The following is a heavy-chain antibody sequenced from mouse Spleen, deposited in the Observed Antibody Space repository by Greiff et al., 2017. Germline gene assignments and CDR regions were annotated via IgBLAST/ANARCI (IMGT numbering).Heavy chain of an antibody. CDR1: GFTFSDYG. D-gene: IGHD1-1*01. CDR2: ISSGSSTI. J-gene: IGHJ2*01. CDR3: ARRSSSFFDY. Sequence: EVKLMESGGGLVKPGGSLKLSCAASGFTFSDYGMHWVRQAPEKGLEWVAYISSGSSTIYYADTVKGRFTISRDNAKNTLFLQMTSLRSEDTARYYCARRSSSFFDYWGQGTTLTVSS. V-gene: IGHV5-17*01.